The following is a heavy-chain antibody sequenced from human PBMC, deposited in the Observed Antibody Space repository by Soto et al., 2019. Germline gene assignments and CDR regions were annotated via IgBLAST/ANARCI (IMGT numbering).Heavy chain of an antibody. V-gene: IGHV3-23*01. J-gene: IGHJ6*02. Sequence: PGGSLRLSCAASGFTFGSYGMTWVRQAPGKGLECVSGITAATGTTYYADSVKGRFTISRDLSTNTLFLQMNSLRAADSAVYYCAKAKGRSNFFYYGLDVWGQGPTVPAPS. CDR1: GFTFGSYG. D-gene: IGHD1-26*01. CDR2: ITAATGTT. CDR3: AKAKGRSNFFYYGLDV.